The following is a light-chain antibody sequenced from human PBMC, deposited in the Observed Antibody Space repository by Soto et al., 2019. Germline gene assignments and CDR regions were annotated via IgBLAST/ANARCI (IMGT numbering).Light chain of an antibody. Sequence: EIVLTQSPATLSLSPGERATLSCRASQSVSRYLAWYQQKPGQAPRLLIYDASNRATGIPARFSGSGSGTDFTLTISSLEPEDFAVYYCQQRSNWPITFCQVTRLEIK. CDR2: DAS. CDR3: QQRSNWPIT. J-gene: IGKJ5*01. V-gene: IGKV3-11*01. CDR1: QSVSRY.